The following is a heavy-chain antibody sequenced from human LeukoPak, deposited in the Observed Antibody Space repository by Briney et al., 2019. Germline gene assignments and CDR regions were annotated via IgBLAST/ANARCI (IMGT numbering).Heavy chain of an antibody. D-gene: IGHD4-17*01. V-gene: IGHV3-23*01. CDR2: ISGSGGTT. J-gene: IGHJ4*02. CDR3: AKGESRLLRFDY. CDR1: GFTFSSYA. Sequence: GGSLRLSCTASGFTFSSYAMRWVRQDPGKGLEWVSAISGSGGTTYYADSVKGRFTISRDNSKSTMSLQMNSLRADDTAVYYCAKGESRLLRFDYWGRGTLVTVSS.